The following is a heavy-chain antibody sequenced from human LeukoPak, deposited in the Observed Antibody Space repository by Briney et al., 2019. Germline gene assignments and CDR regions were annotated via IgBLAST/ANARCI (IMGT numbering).Heavy chain of an antibody. D-gene: IGHD5-18*01. CDR1: GYSFTGYY. Sequence: ASVKVSCTASGYSFTGYYMHWVRQAPGQGLEWMGWINPNSGGTNYAQKFQGRVTMTRDTSISTAYMELSRLRSDDTAVYYCARGDTGMAYWYFDHWGRGTLVTVSS. CDR3: ARGDTGMAYWYFDH. J-gene: IGHJ2*01. CDR2: INPNSGGT. V-gene: IGHV1-2*02.